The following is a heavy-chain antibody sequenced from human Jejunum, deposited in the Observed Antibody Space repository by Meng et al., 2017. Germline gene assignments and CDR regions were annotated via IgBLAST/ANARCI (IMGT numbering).Heavy chain of an antibody. J-gene: IGHJ4*02. CDR2: LYGDGTT. D-gene: IGHD5-24*01. CDR3: ARRHYNYREDC. Sequence: GESLKISCVVSGFTVSSTFMSWVRQAPGKGLEWVSVLYGDGTTYYADSVKGRFTISSDNSKNTVYLQRNSLRAEDTAVYYCARRHYNYREDCWGQGTQVTVYS. V-gene: IGHV3-53*01. CDR1: GFTVSSTF.